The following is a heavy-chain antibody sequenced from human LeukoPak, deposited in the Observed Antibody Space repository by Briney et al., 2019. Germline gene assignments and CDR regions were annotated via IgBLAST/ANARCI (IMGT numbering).Heavy chain of an antibody. CDR2: ISDNSRTI. J-gene: IGHJ4*02. CDR3: AKAEPASGYDY. Sequence: GGSLRLSCAASGLTFSTYGMNWVRQAPGKGLEWVSYISDNSRTIYYADSVKGRFTISRDNAKNSVYLQMNSLRVDDTAVYYCAKAEPASGYDYWGQGTLVAVSS. V-gene: IGHV3-48*01. CDR1: GLTFSTYG. D-gene: IGHD1-14*01.